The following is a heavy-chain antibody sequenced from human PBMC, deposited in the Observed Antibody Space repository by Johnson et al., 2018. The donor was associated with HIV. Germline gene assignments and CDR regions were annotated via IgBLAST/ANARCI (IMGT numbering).Heavy chain of an antibody. CDR3: ARGVGGAGDDAFDI. CDR2: ISWNSGSI. J-gene: IGHJ3*02. CDR1: GFTFDDYA. D-gene: IGHD6-19*01. Sequence: VESGGGLVQPGRSLRLSCAASGFTFDDYAMHWVRHAPGKGLAWVSGISWNSGSIGYADSVTGRFTISRDNAKNSLYMQMNSLRAEDTALYYCARGVGGAGDDAFDIWGQGTMVTVSS. V-gene: IGHV3-9*01.